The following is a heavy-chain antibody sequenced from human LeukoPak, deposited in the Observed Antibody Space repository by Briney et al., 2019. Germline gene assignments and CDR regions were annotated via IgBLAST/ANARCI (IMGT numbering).Heavy chain of an antibody. V-gene: IGHV3-7*01. CDR2: INQDGSEK. J-gene: IGHJ5*02. CDR1: GFTFSTTW. Sequence: GGSLRLSCIVSGFTFSTTWMNWVRQAPGKGPEWVAIINQDGSEKIYVDSLKGRFTISRDNAKNSLYLQMNSLRAEDTAVYYCATSTHTWGQGTLVTVSS. CDR3: ATSTHT. D-gene: IGHD2-15*01.